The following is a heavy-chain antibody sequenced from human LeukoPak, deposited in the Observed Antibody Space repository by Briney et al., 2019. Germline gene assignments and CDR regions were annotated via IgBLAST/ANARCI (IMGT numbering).Heavy chain of an antibody. D-gene: IGHD6-19*01. V-gene: IGHV4-59*01. CDR1: GGSISSYY. Sequence: SETLSLTCTVSGGSISSYYWSWIRQPAGKGLEWIGYIYYSGSTNYNPSLKSRVTISVDTSKNQFSLKLSSVTAADTAVYYCARDRRGWPFDYWGQGTLVTVSS. J-gene: IGHJ4*02. CDR3: ARDRRGWPFDY. CDR2: IYYSGST.